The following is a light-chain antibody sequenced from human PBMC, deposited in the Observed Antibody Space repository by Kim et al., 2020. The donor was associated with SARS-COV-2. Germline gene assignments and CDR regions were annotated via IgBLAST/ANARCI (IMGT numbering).Light chain of an antibody. V-gene: IGLV3-21*04. Sequence: SYELTQPPSVSLAPGETARITCGGDNIERDKEHWYQQKPGQAPVLVIYYDINRPSGIPDRLSGSTSGNTATLTISRVEAGDEADFYCQLWDSTSGETIFG. J-gene: IGLJ2*01. CDR2: YDI. CDR3: QLWDSTSGETI. CDR1: NIERDK.